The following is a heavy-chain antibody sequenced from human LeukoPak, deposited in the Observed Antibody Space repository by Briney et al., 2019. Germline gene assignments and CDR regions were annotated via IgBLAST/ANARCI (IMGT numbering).Heavy chain of an antibody. CDR1: GFTFSSYW. D-gene: IGHD3-3*01. V-gene: IGHV3-7*01. CDR3: VRYEMDV. J-gene: IGHJ6*02. Sequence: GGSLRLSCAASGFTFSSYWMMWVRQAPGKGLEWVATIKTDGSENYHVDSVKGRFSISRDNTKNPLFLQLNSLRVEDTAVYYCVRYEMDVWGQGTTVTVSS. CDR2: IKTDGSEN.